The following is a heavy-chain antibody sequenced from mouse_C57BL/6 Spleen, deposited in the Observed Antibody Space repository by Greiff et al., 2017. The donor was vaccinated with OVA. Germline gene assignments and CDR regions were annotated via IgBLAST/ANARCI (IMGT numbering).Heavy chain of an antibody. D-gene: IGHD4-1*01. CDR3: ARRGTGLFDY. V-gene: IGHV5-17*01. CDR2: ISSGSSTI. J-gene: IGHJ2*01. Sequence: EVKLMESGGGLVKPGGSLKLSCAASGFTFSDYGMHWVRQAPEKGLEWVAYISSGSSTIYYADTVKGRFTISRDNAKNTLFLQMTRLRSEDTAVCYCARRGTGLFDYWGQGTTLTVSS. CDR1: GFTFSDYG.